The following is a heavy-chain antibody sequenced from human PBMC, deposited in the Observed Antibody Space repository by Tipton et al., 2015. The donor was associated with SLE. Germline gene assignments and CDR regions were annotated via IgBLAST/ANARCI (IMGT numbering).Heavy chain of an antibody. D-gene: IGHD5-12*01. V-gene: IGHV4-59*08. Sequence: TLSLTCTVSGGSISSHYWSWIRQPPGKGLEWIGYIYYSGSTNYNPSLKSRVTISVDTSKNQFSLKLSSVTAADTAVYYCARGGGIVATIGAFDIWGQGTMVTVSS. CDR1: GGSISSHY. CDR3: ARGGGIVATIGAFDI. J-gene: IGHJ3*02. CDR2: IYYSGST.